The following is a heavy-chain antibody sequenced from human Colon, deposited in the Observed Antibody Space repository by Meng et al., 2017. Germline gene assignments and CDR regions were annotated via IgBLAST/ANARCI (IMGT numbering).Heavy chain of an antibody. J-gene: IGHJ4*02. Sequence: QVVGSGGGVVKSGGSLRLSCAASGFIFSDYYITWFRQAPGKGLEWVSYISSRGGTIHYADSVRGRFTISRDNANNSVFLQMNSLRAEDTAVYYCARNLFGDYWGQGILVTVSS. CDR1: GFIFSDYY. D-gene: IGHD3-16*01. CDR2: ISSRGGTI. CDR3: ARNLFGDY. V-gene: IGHV3-11*01.